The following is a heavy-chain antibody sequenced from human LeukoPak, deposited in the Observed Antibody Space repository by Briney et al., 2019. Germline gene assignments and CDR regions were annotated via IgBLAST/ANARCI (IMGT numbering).Heavy chain of an antibody. V-gene: IGHV5-51*01. J-gene: IGHJ6*02. CDR1: GYTFTSYW. CDR2: IYPGESDT. Sequence: GESLKISCKGSGYTFTSYWIGWVRQMPGKGLEWMGIIYPGESDTRYSPSFQGQVTISADKSISTAYLQWSSLKASDTAMYYCARHSSTAEGYYYYGMDVWGQGTTVTVSS. D-gene: IGHD1-14*01. CDR3: ARHSSTAEGYYYYGMDV.